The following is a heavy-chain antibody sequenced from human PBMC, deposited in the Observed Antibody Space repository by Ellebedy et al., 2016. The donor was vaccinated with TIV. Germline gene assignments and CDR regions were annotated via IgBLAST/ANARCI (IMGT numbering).Heavy chain of an antibody. CDR2: ISGSGGST. CDR3: ARDYEGPSQNYYYYYGMDV. CDR1: GFTFSSYA. V-gene: IGHV3-23*01. Sequence: GGSLRLXXAASGFTFSSYAMSWVRQAPGKGLEWVSAISGSGGSTYYADSVKGRFTISRDNSKNTLYLQMNSLRAEDTAVYYCARDYEGPSQNYYYYYGMDVWGQGTTVTVSS. D-gene: IGHD5-12*01. J-gene: IGHJ6*02.